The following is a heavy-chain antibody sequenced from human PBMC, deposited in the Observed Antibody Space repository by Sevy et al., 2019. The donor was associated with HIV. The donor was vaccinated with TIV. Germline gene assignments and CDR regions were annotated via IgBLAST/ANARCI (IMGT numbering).Heavy chain of an antibody. CDR2: IKQDGSEK. D-gene: IGHD3-3*01. CDR3: ARTPTIFGARASGYYDFDY. Sequence: GGSLRLSCAASGFTFSSYWMSWVRQAPGKGLEWVANIKQDGSEKYYVDSVKGRFTISRDNAKSSLYLQMNSLGAEDTAVYYCARTPTIFGARASGYYDFDYWGQGTLVTVSS. CDR1: GFTFSSYW. J-gene: IGHJ4*02. V-gene: IGHV3-7*01.